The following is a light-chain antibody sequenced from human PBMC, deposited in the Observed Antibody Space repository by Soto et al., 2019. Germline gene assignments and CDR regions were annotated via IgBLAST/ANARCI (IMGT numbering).Light chain of an antibody. CDR3: CSYADNYTLS. CDR1: SSDIGGYNY. CDR2: DVT. Sequence: QSALTQPRSVSESPGQSVTISCTGTSSDIGGYNYVSWYQHHSGRAPKLMIYDVTKRPSGVPDRFSGYKSGNTASLTISGLQAEDEGDYFCCSYADNYTLSFGGGTKLTVL. J-gene: IGLJ2*01. V-gene: IGLV2-11*01.